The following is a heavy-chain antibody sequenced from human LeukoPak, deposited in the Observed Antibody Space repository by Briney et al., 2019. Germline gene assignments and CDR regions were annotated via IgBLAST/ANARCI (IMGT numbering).Heavy chain of an antibody. D-gene: IGHD1-14*01. CDR2: TLGSGGST. Sequence: GGSLRLSCAASGFTFSTSAMSWVRQAPGKGLEWVSGTLGSGGSTYYADSVKGRFTISSDNSKNTLYLQMNSLRAEDTAVYYCAKDGIYKVAYWGQGTLVTVSS. J-gene: IGHJ4*02. V-gene: IGHV3-23*01. CDR1: GFTFSTSA. CDR3: AKDGIYKVAY.